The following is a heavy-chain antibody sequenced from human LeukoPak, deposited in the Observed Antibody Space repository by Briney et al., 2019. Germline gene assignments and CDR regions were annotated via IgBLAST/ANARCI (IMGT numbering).Heavy chain of an antibody. CDR1: GGSISGGGYY. V-gene: IGHV4-31*03. D-gene: IGHD6-6*01. Sequence: PSETLSLTCIVSGGSISGGGYYWSWIRQLPGKGLEWVAYIYYSGTTDYNPSLKSRVAISVDTSKNQFSLNLRSVTAADTAVYYCARQLVRNYFDLWGQGTLVTVSS. CDR2: IYYSGTT. J-gene: IGHJ4*02. CDR3: ARQLVRNYFDL.